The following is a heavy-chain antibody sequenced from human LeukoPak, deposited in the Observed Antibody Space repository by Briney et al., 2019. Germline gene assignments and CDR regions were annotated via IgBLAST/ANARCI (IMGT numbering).Heavy chain of an antibody. CDR3: ASTYCSGGSCYSVYYFDY. D-gene: IGHD2-15*01. CDR2: IYYSGSI. CDR1: GGSISSSSYY. V-gene: IGHV4-39*01. Sequence: SETLSLTCTVSGGSISSSSYYWGWIRQPPGKGLEWIGSIYYSGSIYHNPSLKSRVTISVDTSKNQFSLKLSSVTAADTAVYYCASTYCSGGSCYSVYYFDYWGQGTLVTVSP. J-gene: IGHJ4*02.